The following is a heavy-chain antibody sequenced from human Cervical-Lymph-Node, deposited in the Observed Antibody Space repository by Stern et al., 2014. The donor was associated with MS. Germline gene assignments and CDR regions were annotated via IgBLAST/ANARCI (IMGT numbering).Heavy chain of an antibody. V-gene: IGHV4-59*08. J-gene: IGHJ4*02. Sequence: VQLVESGPGLVKPSETLSLTCTVSGGSISGYYWSWIRQPPGKGLEWIGYIYYSGSTYYNPSLKSRVTISVDTSRSQFSLCLSTVTAADTAVYYCARHRVAAAATFDYWGQGTLVTVSS. CDR3: ARHRVAAAATFDY. CDR1: GGSISGYY. D-gene: IGHD2-2*01. CDR2: IYYSGST.